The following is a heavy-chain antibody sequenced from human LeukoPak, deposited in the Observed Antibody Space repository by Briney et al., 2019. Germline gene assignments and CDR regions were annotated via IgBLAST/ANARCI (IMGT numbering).Heavy chain of an antibody. CDR3: ARTMVRGVIITKRHNWFDP. D-gene: IGHD3-10*01. CDR2: INHSGST. J-gene: IGHJ5*02. V-gene: IGHV4-34*01. Sequence: SETLSLTCAVYGGSFSGYYWSWIRQPPGKGLEWPGEINHSGSTNYNPSLKSRVTISVDTSKNQFSLKLSSVTAADTAVYYCARTMVRGVIITKRHNWFDPWGQGTLVTVSS. CDR1: GGSFSGYY.